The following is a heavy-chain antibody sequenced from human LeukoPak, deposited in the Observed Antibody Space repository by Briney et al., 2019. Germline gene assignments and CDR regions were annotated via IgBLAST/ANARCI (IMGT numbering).Heavy chain of an antibody. CDR1: VFSFSTYW. CDR2: INQDGTER. J-gene: IGHJ4*02. CDR3: TRTLAARSFYFDY. V-gene: IGHV3-7*01. Sequence: GGSLRLSCAASVFSFSTYWMSWVRQAPGKGLERVANINQDGTERYLVDSVKGRFTISRDNGKNSVFLQMNSLRDEDTAVYYCTRTLAARSFYFDYWGRGTLVTVSS. D-gene: IGHD3-10*01.